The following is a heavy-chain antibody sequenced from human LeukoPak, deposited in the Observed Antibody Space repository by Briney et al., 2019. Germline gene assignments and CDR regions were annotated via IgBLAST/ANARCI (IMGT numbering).Heavy chain of an antibody. V-gene: IGHV4-4*02. CDR1: GDFISIRNW. D-gene: IGHD6-19*01. Sequence: SETLSLTCSVSGDFISIRNWWTWVRPTPEKGLEWIGEIFHTGSTNYNPSVEGRVIISVDTTKNQFSLKLSSVTAADTAVYYCARIRLVRRKYFDYWGQGTLVTVS. CDR3: ARIRLVRRKYFDY. J-gene: IGHJ4*02. CDR2: IFHTGST.